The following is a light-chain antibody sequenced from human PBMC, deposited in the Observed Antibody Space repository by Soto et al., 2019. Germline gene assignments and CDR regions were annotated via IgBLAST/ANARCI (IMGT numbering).Light chain of an antibody. J-gene: IGKJ1*01. Sequence: EIVLTQSPGTLSLPPGERATLSCRASQSVSSSHLAWYQQKPGLAPRLLIYGASSRATGIPDRFGGSGSGTDFTLTISRLEPDDFAVYYCQQYSSFPRTFGQGTKVDIK. CDR2: GAS. CDR1: QSVSSSH. CDR3: QQYSSFPRT. V-gene: IGKV3-20*01.